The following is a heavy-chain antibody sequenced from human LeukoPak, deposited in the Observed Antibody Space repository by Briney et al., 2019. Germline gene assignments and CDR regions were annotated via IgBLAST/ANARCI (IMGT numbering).Heavy chain of an antibody. D-gene: IGHD2-21*02. V-gene: IGHV4-59*01. CDR3: ARAGLLHWFDP. J-gene: IGHJ5*02. Sequence: PSETLSLTCTVSGGSISSYYWSWIRQPPGKGLEWIGYIYHSGSTNYNPSLKSRVTISVDTSKNQFSLKLSSVTAADTAVYYCARAGLLHWFDPWGQGTLVTVSS. CDR2: IYHSGST. CDR1: GGSISSYY.